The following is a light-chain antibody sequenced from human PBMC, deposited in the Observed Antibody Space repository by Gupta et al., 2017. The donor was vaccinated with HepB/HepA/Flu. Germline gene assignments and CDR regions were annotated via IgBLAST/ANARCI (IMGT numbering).Light chain of an antibody. CDR3: RQAVHFPLT. Sequence: DIVMTQTPLSLSVTPGQPASISCKSSQSLLHSNGDTFLYWYLQRPGQPPHLLIYDVSKRVSGVPDRFSGSGSGTDFTLKISRVEAEDAGFYYCRQAVHFPLTFGGGTKVEI. CDR2: DVS. J-gene: IGKJ4*01. V-gene: IGKV2-29*03. CDR1: QSLLHSNGDTF.